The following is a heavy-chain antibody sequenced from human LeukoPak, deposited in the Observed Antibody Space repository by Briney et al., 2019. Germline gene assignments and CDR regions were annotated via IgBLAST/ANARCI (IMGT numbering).Heavy chain of an antibody. D-gene: IGHD3-22*01. CDR2: ISAYNGNT. CDR1: GYTFTSYG. J-gene: IGHJ4*01. CDR3: ARGGYYYDSIGYPDY. V-gene: IGHV1-18*01. Sequence: ASVKVSCKASGYTFTSYGISWVRQAPGQGLEWMGWISAYNGNTNYAQKLQGRVTMTTDTSTSTAYMELRSLRSDATAVYYCARGGYYYDSIGYPDYWGQGTLVTVSS.